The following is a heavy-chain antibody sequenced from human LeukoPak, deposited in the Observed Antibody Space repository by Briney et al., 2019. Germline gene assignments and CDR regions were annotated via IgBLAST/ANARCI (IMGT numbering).Heavy chain of an antibody. D-gene: IGHD1-1*01. CDR2: INHSGST. V-gene: IGHV4-34*01. CDR1: GGSFSGYY. Sequence: PSGTLSLTCAVYGGSFSGYYWSWIRQPPGKGLEWIGEINHSGSTNYNPSLKSRVTISVDTSKNQFSLKLSSVTAADTAVYYCARDEIGTTMTYYYGMDVWGKGTTVTVSS. J-gene: IGHJ6*04. CDR3: ARDEIGTTMTYYYGMDV.